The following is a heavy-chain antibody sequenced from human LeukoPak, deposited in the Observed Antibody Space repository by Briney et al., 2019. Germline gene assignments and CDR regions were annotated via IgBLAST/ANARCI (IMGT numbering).Heavy chain of an antibody. J-gene: IGHJ5*02. CDR3: ARVTRVAPSGDYGGDWFDP. CDR2: IYYSGST. CDR1: GGSISSYY. D-gene: IGHD4-17*01. Sequence: PSETLSLTCTVSGGSISSYYWSWIRQPPGKGLEWIGYIYYSGSTNYNPSLKSRVTISVDTSKNQFSLKLSSVTAADTAVYYCARVTRVAPSGDYGGDWFDPWGQGTLVTVSS. V-gene: IGHV4-59*01.